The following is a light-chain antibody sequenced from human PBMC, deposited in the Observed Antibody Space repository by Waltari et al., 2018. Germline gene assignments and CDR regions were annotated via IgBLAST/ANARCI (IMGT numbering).Light chain of an antibody. CDR1: NSNIGAGYD. CDR3: QSYDSSLSGSV. J-gene: IGLJ3*02. CDR2: GDS. Sequence: QSVLTQPPSVSGAPGQRVTISCTGSNSNIGAGYDVHWYQQLPETAPKLLIYGDSNRPSGGPDRFSGSKSGTSASLAITGLQAEDEADYYCQSYDSSLSGSVFGGGTKLTVL. V-gene: IGLV1-40*01.